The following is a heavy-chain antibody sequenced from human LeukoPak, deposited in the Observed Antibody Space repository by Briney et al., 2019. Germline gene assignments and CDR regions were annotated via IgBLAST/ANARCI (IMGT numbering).Heavy chain of an antibody. V-gene: IGHV4-4*07. CDR3: ARETEYYYDSSGYYYYYYMDV. CDR1: GGSISSYY. Sequence: SGTLSLTCTVSGGSISSYYWSWIRQPAGKGLEWIGRIYTSGSTNYNPSLKSRVTMSVDTSKNQFSLKLSSVTAADTAVYYCARETEYYYDSSGYYYYYYMDVWGKGTTVTVFS. CDR2: IYTSGST. J-gene: IGHJ6*03. D-gene: IGHD3-22*01.